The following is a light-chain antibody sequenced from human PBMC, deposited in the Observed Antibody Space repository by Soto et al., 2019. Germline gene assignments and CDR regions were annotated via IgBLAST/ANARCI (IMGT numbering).Light chain of an antibody. V-gene: IGLV2-8*01. CDR1: SSDVGGYNY. J-gene: IGLJ1*01. Sequence: QSVRTQPPSASGSPGQSVTISCSGTSSDVGGYNYVSWHQQHPGKAPKLMIYEVSKRPSGVPDRFSGSKSGNTASLIVSGLQAEDEADYYCTSYAGRNNFVFGTGTKVTVL. CDR3: TSYAGRNNFV. CDR2: EVS.